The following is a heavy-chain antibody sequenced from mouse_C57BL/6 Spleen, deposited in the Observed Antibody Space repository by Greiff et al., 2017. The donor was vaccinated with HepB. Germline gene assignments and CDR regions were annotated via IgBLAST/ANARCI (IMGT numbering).Heavy chain of an antibody. CDR2: IRSKSNNYAT. J-gene: IGHJ4*01. CDR3: VRHDSIYDGYYSAMDY. V-gene: IGHV10-1*01. CDR1: GFSFNTYA. D-gene: IGHD2-3*01. Sequence: EVQLVESGGGLVQPKGSLKLSCAASGFSFNTYAMNWVRQAPGKGLEWVARIRSKSNNYATYYANSVKDRFTISRDDSESMLYLQMNNLKNEDTAMYYCVRHDSIYDGYYSAMDYWGQGTSVTVSS.